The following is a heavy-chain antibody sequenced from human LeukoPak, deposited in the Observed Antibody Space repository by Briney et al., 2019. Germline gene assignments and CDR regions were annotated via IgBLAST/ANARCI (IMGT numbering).Heavy chain of an antibody. D-gene: IGHD4-17*01. CDR3: AKDYGDYAPGFVFFDY. CDR2: ISGSGGST. V-gene: IGHV3-23*01. Sequence: PGGSLRLSCAASGFTFSSCAMSWVRQAPGKGLEWVSAISGSGGSTYYADSVKGQFTISRDNSKNTLYLQMNSLRAEDTAVYYCAKDYGDYAPGFVFFDYWGQGTLVTVSS. CDR1: GFTFSSCA. J-gene: IGHJ4*02.